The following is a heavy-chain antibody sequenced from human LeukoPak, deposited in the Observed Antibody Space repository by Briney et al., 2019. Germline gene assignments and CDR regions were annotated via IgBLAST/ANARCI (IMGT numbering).Heavy chain of an antibody. J-gene: IGHJ4*02. D-gene: IGHD3-9*01. CDR2: INSDGSST. CDR3: AREGEIYDILTGREYFDY. CDR1: GFTVRTHS. V-gene: IGHV3-74*01. Sequence: GGSLRLSCTASGFTVRTHSMNWVRQAPGKGLVWVSRINSDGSSTSYADSVKGRFTISRDNAKNTLYLQMNSLRAEDTAVYYCAREGEIYDILTGREYFDYWGQGTLVTVSS.